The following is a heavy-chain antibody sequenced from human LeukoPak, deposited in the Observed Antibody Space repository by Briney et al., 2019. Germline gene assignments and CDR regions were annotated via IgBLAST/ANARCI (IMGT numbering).Heavy chain of an antibody. J-gene: IGHJ4*02. CDR3: ARVGYRYGVDY. CDR1: GASISSYY. V-gene: IGHV4-59*01. D-gene: IGHD5-18*01. CDR2: IYYSGST. Sequence: PSETLSLTCTVSGASISSYYWSWIRQPPGKGLEWIGYIYYSGSTNYNPSLKSRVTISVDTSKNQFSLKLSSVTAADTAVYYCARVGYRYGVDYWGQGTLVTVSS.